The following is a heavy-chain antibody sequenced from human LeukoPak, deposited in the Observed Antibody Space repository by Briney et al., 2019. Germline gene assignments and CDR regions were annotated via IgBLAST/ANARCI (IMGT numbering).Heavy chain of an antibody. Sequence: SETLSVTCAVYGGSFSGYYWSWIRQPPGKGLEWIGEINHSGSTNYNPSLKSRVTISVDTSKNQFSLKLSSVTAADTAVYYCARGLWIQLWINWGQGTLVTVSS. D-gene: IGHD5-18*01. V-gene: IGHV4-34*01. CDR3: ARGLWIQLWIN. CDR1: GGSFSGYY. J-gene: IGHJ4*02. CDR2: INHSGST.